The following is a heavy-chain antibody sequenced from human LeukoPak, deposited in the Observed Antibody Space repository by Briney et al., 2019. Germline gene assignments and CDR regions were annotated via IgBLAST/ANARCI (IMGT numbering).Heavy chain of an antibody. V-gene: IGHV1-2*02. Sequence: ASVKVSCKASGYTFTGYYMHWVRQAPGQGLEWMGWINPNSGGTNYAQKFQGRVTMTRDTSISTAYMELSSLRSEDTAVYYCARDLRPQSGWFDPWGQGTLVTVSS. D-gene: IGHD6-25*01. CDR2: INPNSGGT. J-gene: IGHJ5*01. CDR3: ARDLRPQSGWFDP. CDR1: GYTFTGYY.